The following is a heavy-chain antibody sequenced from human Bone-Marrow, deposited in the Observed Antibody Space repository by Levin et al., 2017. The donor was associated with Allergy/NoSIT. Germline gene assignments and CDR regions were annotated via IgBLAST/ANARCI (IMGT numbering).Heavy chain of an antibody. CDR1: GFTFSSYD. V-gene: IGHV3-21*01. J-gene: IGHJ4*02. Sequence: AASVKVSCTVSGFTFSSYDMHWVRQAPGKGLEWVSCISSRDSEIYYADSVKGRFTISRDNAKNSLYLQMNSLRAEDTAVYYCARDLTGTEQFDYWGQGTLVTVSS. CDR3: ARDLTGTEQFDY. D-gene: IGHD1-7*01. CDR2: ISSRDSEI.